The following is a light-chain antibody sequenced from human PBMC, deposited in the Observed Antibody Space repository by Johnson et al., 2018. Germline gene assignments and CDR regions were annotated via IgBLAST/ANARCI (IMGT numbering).Light chain of an antibody. CDR3: GTWDSSLSAGNV. Sequence: QSVLTQPPSVSAAPGQKVTISCYGSSSNIGNNYVSWYKQLPGTAPKLLIYENNKRPSGIPDRFSGSKSGTSATLGITGLQTGDEADDYCGTWDSSLSAGNVVGTGTKVTVL. V-gene: IGLV1-51*02. CDR1: SSNIGNNY. J-gene: IGLJ1*01. CDR2: ENN.